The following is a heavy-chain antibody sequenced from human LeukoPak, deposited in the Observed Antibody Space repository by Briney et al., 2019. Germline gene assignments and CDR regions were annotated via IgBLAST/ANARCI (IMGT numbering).Heavy chain of an antibody. V-gene: IGHV3-48*01. J-gene: IGHJ4*02. CDR3: ARDLGGYYSN. D-gene: IGHD3-22*01. CDR2: ISSSSSTI. Sequence: GRSLRLSCAASGFTFSSYSMNWVRQAPGNGLEWGSYISSSSSTIDYADSGKGRFTISRHNAKNSLYLQMNSLRAEDTAVSYCARDLGGYYSNWGQGTLVTVSS. CDR1: GFTFSSYS.